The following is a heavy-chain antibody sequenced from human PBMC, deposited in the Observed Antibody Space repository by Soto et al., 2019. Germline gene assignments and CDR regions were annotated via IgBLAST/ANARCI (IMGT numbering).Heavy chain of an antibody. CDR3: ARDPSYYGMDV. Sequence: GSVEGSCKASGYTLTRFAFHLVRQAPGQRLEWMGWINAGNGNTKYSQKFQGRVTITRDTSASTAYMELSSLRSEDTAVYYCARDPSYYGMDVWGQGTTVTVSS. V-gene: IGHV1-3*01. CDR1: GYTLTRFA. J-gene: IGHJ6*02. CDR2: INAGNGNT.